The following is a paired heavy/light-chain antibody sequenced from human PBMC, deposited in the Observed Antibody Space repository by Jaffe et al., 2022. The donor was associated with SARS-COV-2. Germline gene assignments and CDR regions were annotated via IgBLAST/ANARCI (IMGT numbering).Light chain of an antibody. J-gene: IGKJ2*01. CDR1: QSVYSN. Sequence: EIVMTQSPATLSVSPGERATLSCRATQSVYSNLAWYQRKPGQAPRLLIYGASTRATGIPARFSGSGSGTEFTLTISSLQSEDFAVYYCQQYTHWPTFGQGTKLEIK. CDR3: QQYTHWPT. V-gene: IGKV3-15*01. CDR2: GAS.
Heavy chain of an antibody. CDR2: IYYSGST. CDR1: GGSISSGGYY. CDR3: ARGKHFDSSGFDAFDI. V-gene: IGHV4-31*03. Sequence: QVQLQESGPGLVKPSQTLSLTCTVSGGSISSGGYYWSWIRQHPGEGLEWIGYIYYSGSTYYNPSLKSRITISLDTSKKQFSLKLRSVTAADTAVYYCARGKHFDSSGFDAFDIWGQGTRVTVSS. J-gene: IGHJ3*02. D-gene: IGHD3-22*01.